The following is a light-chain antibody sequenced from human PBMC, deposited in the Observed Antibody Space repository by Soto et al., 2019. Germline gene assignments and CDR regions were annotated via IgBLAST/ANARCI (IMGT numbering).Light chain of an antibody. CDR1: QSINSW. CDR2: RAS. V-gene: IGKV1-5*03. Sequence: DIPMTQSPSILSASVGGRVTITCRASQSINSWLAWYQQKPGKAPKLLIYRASNLESGVPSRFSGSGSGTEFTLTISSLQPDDFATYSCQQYNSNSPWTFGQGTKVEIK. CDR3: QQYNSNSPWT. J-gene: IGKJ1*01.